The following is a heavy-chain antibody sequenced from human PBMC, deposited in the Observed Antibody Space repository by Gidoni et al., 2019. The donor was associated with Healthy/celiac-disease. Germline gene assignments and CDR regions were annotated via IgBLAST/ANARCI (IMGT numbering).Heavy chain of an antibody. D-gene: IGHD2-21*02. CDR3: ARADCGGDCFIYYYYGMDV. J-gene: IGHJ6*02. CDR2: INPSGGST. V-gene: IGHV1-46*01. CDR1: GYTFTSYY. Sequence: QVQLVQSGAEVKKPGASVKVSGKASGYTFTSYYMHWVRQAPGQGLEWMGIINPSGGSTSYAQKSQVRVTMTRDTSTSTVYMELSSLRSEDTAVYSCARADCGGDCFIYYYYGMDVWGQGTTVTVSS.